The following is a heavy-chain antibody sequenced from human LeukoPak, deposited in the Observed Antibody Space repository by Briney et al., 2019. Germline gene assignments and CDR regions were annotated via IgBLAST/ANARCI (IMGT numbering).Heavy chain of an antibody. J-gene: IGHJ6*03. Sequence: SETLSLTCAVYGGSFSGYYWSWIRQPPGKGLEWIGEINDSRSTNYNPSLKSRVTISVDTSKNQFSLKLSSVTAADTAVYYCARGPRGYSYGSLLWYYYYMDVWGKGTTVTVSS. V-gene: IGHV4-34*01. CDR1: GGSFSGYY. D-gene: IGHD5-18*01. CDR3: ARGPRGYSYGSLLWYYYYMDV. CDR2: INDSRST.